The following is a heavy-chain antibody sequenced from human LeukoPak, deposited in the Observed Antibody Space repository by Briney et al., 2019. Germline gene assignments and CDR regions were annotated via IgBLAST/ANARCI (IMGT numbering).Heavy chain of an antibody. V-gene: IGHV1-69*06. CDR1: GGTFSSYA. CDR3: ARLRYCSSTSCYAGMRGYFDY. Sequence: SVKVSCKASGGTFSSYAISWVRQAPGQGLEWMGGIIPIFGTANYAQKFQGRVTITADKSTSTAYMELSSLRSEDTAVYYYARLRYCSSTSCYAGMRGYFDYWGQGTLVTVSS. D-gene: IGHD2-2*01. CDR2: IIPIFGTA. J-gene: IGHJ4*02.